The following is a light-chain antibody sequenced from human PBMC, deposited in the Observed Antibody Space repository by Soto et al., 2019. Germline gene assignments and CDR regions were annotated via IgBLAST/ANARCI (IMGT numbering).Light chain of an antibody. CDR3: QQRSDWAGLT. Sequence: EIVLTQSPATLSLSPGERASLSCRASQSVRSYLAWYQQKPGQAPRLLIYDASNRATGIPARFSGSGSGTDFTLTISSLEPGDFAVYYCQQRSDWAGLTFGGGTKVEIK. J-gene: IGKJ4*01. V-gene: IGKV3-11*01. CDR2: DAS. CDR1: QSVRSY.